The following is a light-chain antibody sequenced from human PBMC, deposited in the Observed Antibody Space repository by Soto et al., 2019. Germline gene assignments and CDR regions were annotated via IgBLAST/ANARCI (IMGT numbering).Light chain of an antibody. Sequence: DIDMTQSPSTLSVSPGERVTISCRASQTVSSWLAWYQQKPGKAPKLLIYRASTLKSGIPSRFSGSGSGTEFTLTISSLQPEDFAVYYCQQRGNSPRTFGQGTRV. CDR2: RAS. CDR3: QQRGNSPRT. J-gene: IGKJ1*01. CDR1: QTVSSW. V-gene: IGKV1-5*03.